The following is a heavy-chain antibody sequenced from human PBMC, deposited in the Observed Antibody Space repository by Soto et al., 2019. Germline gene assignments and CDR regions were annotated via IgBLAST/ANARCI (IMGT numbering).Heavy chain of an antibody. J-gene: IGHJ6*02. CDR2: IIPIFGTA. D-gene: IGHD2-2*01. CDR1: GGTFSSYA. CDR3: ARGRGVPAARNYYYYYGMDV. V-gene: IGHV1-69*06. Sequence: SVKVSCKASGGTFSSYAISWVRQAPGQGLEWMGGIIPIFGTANYAQKFQGRVTITADKSTSTAYMELSSLRSEDTAVYYCARGRGVPAARNYYYYYGMDVWGQGTTVTVSS.